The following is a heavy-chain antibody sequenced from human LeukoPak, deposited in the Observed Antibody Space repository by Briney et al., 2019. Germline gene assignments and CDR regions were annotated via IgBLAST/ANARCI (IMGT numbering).Heavy chain of an antibody. D-gene: IGHD3-22*01. J-gene: IGHJ4*02. CDR2: IYYSGST. CDR1: GGSISSYY. CDR3: ARRGISGYSPFDY. Sequence: SETLSLTCTVSGGSISSYYWSWIRQPPGKGLEWIGYIYYSGSTNYNPSLKSRVTISVDTSKNQFSLKLSSVTAADTAVYYCARRGISGYSPFDYWGQGTLVTVSS. V-gene: IGHV4-59*08.